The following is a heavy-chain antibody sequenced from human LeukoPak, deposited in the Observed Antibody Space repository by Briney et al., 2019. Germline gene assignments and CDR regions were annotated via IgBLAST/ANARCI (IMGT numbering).Heavy chain of an antibody. J-gene: IGHJ5*02. CDR2: MNPISGNT. CDR3: ARVGLYYDFWSGYPGWFDP. Sequence: ASVKVSCKASGYTFTSYDINWVRQATGQGLEWMGWMNPISGNTGYAQKFQGRVTITRNTSISTAYMELSSLRSEDTAVYYCARVGLYYDFWSGYPGWFDPWGQGTLVTVSS. V-gene: IGHV1-8*01. D-gene: IGHD3-3*01. CDR1: GYTFTSYD.